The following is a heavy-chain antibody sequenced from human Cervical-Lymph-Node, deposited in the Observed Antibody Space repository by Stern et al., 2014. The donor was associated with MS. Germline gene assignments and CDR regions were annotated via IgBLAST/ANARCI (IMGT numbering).Heavy chain of an antibody. CDR3: AKHACTGAACPFDL. V-gene: IGHV4-39*01. D-gene: IGHD2-8*02. J-gene: IGHJ4*02. Sequence: QLQLQESGPGLVKPSETLSLTCAVSGDSISSYTHYWAWIRQPPGKGLEWIGSVYSRGPTYYNPSLRSPFPISLDTSKNPFPLGLNSVTAADTAVYYCAKHACTGAACPFDLWGQGTLVTVSS. CDR1: GDSISSYTHY. CDR2: VYSRGPT.